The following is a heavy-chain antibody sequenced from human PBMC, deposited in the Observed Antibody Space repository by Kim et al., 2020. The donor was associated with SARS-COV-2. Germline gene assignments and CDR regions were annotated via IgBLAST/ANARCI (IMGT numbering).Heavy chain of an antibody. CDR3: ARYILRRGLFT. CDR2: IYDSGNA. Sequence: SETLSLTCTVSDGSMSGYSWSWIRQTPGRGLEWIGLIYDSGNANYSPSFKSRVTMSVDTSKSLFSLRLSSVTATDSAMYYCARYILRRGLFTWGQGTRV. CDR1: DGSMSGYS. J-gene: IGHJ1*01. D-gene: IGHD3-9*01. V-gene: IGHV4-4*08.